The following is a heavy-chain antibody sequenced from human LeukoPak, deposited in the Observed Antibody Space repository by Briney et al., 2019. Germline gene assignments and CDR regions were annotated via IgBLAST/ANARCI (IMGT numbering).Heavy chain of an antibody. J-gene: IGHJ3*02. D-gene: IGHD6-13*01. Sequence: SETLSLTCAVYGGSFSGYYWSWIRQPPGKGLEWIGEINHSGSNNYNPSLKSRVTISVDTSKNQFSLKLSSVTAADTAVYYCARGSRWTAFDIWGQGTMVTVSS. V-gene: IGHV4-34*01. CDR3: ARGSRWTAFDI. CDR1: GGSFSGYY. CDR2: INHSGSN.